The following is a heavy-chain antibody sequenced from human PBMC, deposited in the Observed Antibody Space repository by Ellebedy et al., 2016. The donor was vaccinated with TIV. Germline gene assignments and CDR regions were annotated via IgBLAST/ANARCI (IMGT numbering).Heavy chain of an antibody. CDR3: ASTTAPSIAVAGTGRYYFDY. V-gene: IGHV3-23*01. CDR1: GFTFSSYA. D-gene: IGHD6-19*01. Sequence: GGSLRLSCAASGFTFSSYAMSWVRQAPGKGLEWVSAISGSGGSTYYADSVKGRFTISRDNSKNTLYLQMNSLRAEDTAVYYCASTTAPSIAVAGTGRYYFDYWGQGTLVTVSS. J-gene: IGHJ4*02. CDR2: ISGSGGST.